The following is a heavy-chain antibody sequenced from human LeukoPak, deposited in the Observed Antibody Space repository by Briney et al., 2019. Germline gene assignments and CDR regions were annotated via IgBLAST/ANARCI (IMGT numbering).Heavy chain of an antibody. Sequence: GASVKVSCKASGYTFTGYYMHWVRQAPGQGLEWMGWINPNSGGTNYAQKFQGRVTMTRDTSISTAYMELSRLRSDDTAVYYCARGVWGATTFFDYWGQGTLVTVSS. CDR1: GYTFTGYY. D-gene: IGHD1-26*01. CDR2: INPNSGGT. CDR3: ARGVWGATTFFDY. V-gene: IGHV1-2*02. J-gene: IGHJ4*02.